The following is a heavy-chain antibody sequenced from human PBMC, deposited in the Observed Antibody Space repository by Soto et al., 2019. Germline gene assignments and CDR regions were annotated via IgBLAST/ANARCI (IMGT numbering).Heavy chain of an antibody. CDR1: GFTFDDYV. J-gene: IGHJ1*01. Sequence: EVQLVESGGGLVQPGRSLRLSCAASGFTFDDYVMHWVRRAPGKGLEWVSGISSNSGSIDYADSVKGRFTISRDNAKNSLYLQMTSLRSEDTALYYCAKDAGRRGAEHLHHWGQGTLVIVSA. CDR3: AKDAGRRGAEHLHH. V-gene: IGHV3-9*01. CDR2: ISSNSGSI. D-gene: IGHD3-10*01.